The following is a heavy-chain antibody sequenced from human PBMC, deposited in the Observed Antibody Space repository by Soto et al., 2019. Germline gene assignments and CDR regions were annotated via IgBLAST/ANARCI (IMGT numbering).Heavy chain of an antibody. CDR2: ISGDGGRT. CDR3: ARELCGGDCYLDY. V-gene: IGHV3-74*01. J-gene: IGHJ4*02. CDR1: GFTFSGHD. Sequence: PGGSLRLSCAASGFTFSGHDMSWVRQAPGKGLEWVSGISGDGGRTSYADSVKGRFTISRDNAKNTLYLQMNSLRAEDTAVYYCARELCGGDCYLDYWGQGTLVTVSS. D-gene: IGHD2-21*02.